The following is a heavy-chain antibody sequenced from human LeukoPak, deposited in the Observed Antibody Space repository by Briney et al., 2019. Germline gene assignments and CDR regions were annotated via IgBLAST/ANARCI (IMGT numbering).Heavy chain of an antibody. D-gene: IGHD3-22*01. CDR2: ISSSSSYI. CDR3: ARDPKPDYGYYDSSGYYGH. J-gene: IGHJ4*02. CDR1: GFTVSKAW. V-gene: IGHV3-21*01. Sequence: GGSLRLSCAASGFTVSKAWMSRVRQAPGKGLEWVSSISSSSSYIYYADSVKGRFTISRDNAKNSLYLQMNSLRAEDTAVYYCARDPKPDYGYYDSSGYYGHWGQGTLVTVSS.